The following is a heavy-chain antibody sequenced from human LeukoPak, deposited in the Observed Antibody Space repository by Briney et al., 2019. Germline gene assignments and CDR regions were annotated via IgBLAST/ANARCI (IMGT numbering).Heavy chain of an antibody. J-gene: IGHJ4*02. D-gene: IGHD3-10*01. CDR2: ISSSSSYI. Sequence: GGSLRLSCAASGFTFSSYSMNWVRQAPGKGLEWVSSISSSSSYIYYADSVKGRFTISRDNAKNSLYLQMNSLRAEDTAVYYCARDSRGDNSLDYWGQGTLVAVSS. CDR3: ARDSRGDNSLDY. CDR1: GFTFSSYS. V-gene: IGHV3-21*01.